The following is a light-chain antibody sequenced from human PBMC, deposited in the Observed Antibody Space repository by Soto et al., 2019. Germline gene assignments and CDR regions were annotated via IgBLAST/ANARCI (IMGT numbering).Light chain of an antibody. CDR2: GAS. J-gene: IGKJ2*01. CDR1: QAMFNY. Sequence: DIQLTQSPIFLSASVGDRVTISCRASQAMFNYLAWYQQKPGKAPNLLIFGASTLQSGVPSRFSGSGSGTECTLTISSLQPEDFATYYCQQLNSHPRTFGQGTNLEIK. V-gene: IGKV1-9*01. CDR3: QQLNSHPRT.